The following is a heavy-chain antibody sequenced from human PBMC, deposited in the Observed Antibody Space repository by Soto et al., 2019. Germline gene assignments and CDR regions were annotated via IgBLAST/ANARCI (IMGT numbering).Heavy chain of an antibody. D-gene: IGHD3-16*01. J-gene: IGHJ5*02. V-gene: IGHV4-59*01. CDR1: GGSICSSY. CDR3: ARMATFGSLNWFDP. CDR2: IYYSGST. Sequence: SETLSLACTVSGGSICSSYWIWTRQPPGKGLEWIGYIYYSGSTNYNPSLKSRVTMTRDISIATAYMELSGLTSDDTAIYYCARMATFGSLNWFDPWGQGTLVTVSS.